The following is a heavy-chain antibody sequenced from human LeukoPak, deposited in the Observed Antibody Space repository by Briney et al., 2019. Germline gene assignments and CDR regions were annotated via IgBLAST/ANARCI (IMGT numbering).Heavy chain of an antibody. D-gene: IGHD6-6*01. CDR1: GFTFSSHA. CDR2: ISDSDGDT. Sequence: GGSLRLSCTASGFTFSSHAMSWVRQAPGKGLEWVSTISDSDGDTYYADSVKGRFTISRDNSKNTLYLQMNSLRAEDTAVYYCTRRTNLVNDYWGQGTPVTVSS. J-gene: IGHJ4*02. V-gene: IGHV3-23*01. CDR3: TRRTNLVNDY.